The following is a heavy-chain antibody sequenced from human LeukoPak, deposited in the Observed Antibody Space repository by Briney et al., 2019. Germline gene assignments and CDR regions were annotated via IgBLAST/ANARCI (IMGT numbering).Heavy chain of an antibody. V-gene: IGHV3-30-3*01. D-gene: IGHD4-17*01. CDR1: GFTFSSYA. CDR3: ARDGDYGDFEVVYYFDY. J-gene: IGHJ4*02. CDR2: ISYDGSNK. Sequence: TGGSLRLSCAASGFTFSSYAMHWVRQAPGKGLEWVAVISYDGSNKYYADSVKGRFTISRDNSKNTLYLQMNSLRAEDTAVYYCARDGDYGDFEVVYYFDYWGQGTLVTVSS.